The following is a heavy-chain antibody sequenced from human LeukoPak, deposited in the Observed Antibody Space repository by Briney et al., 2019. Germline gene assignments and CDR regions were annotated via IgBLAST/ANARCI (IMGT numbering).Heavy chain of an antibody. J-gene: IGHJ4*02. D-gene: IGHD5-18*01. V-gene: IGHV3-33*01. CDR1: GFTFSSYG. CDR3: AREVVGYSYAYFDY. CDR2: IWYDGSNK. Sequence: GGSLRLSCAASGFTFSSYGMHWVRQAPGKGLEWVAVIWYDGSNKYYADSVKGRFTISRDNSKNTLYLQMNSLRAEDTAVYFCAREVVGYSYAYFDYWGQGTLVTVSS.